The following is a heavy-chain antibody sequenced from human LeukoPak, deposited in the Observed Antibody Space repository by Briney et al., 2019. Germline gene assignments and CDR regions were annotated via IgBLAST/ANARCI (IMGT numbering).Heavy chain of an antibody. Sequence: ASVKVSCKASGYSFTGYYMHWVRQAPGQGLEWMGWINPYSGGTNYAQKFQGRVTMTRDTSISTAYMELSRLRSDDTAVYYCVRDRKKYCSSTSCTLDYWGQGSLVTV. V-gene: IGHV1-2*02. CDR3: VRDRKKYCSSTSCTLDY. J-gene: IGHJ4*02. D-gene: IGHD2-2*01. CDR1: GYSFTGYY. CDR2: INPYSGGT.